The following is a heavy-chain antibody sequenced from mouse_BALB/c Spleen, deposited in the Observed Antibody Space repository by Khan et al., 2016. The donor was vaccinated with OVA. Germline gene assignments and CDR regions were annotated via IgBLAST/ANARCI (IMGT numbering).Heavy chain of an antibody. CDR2: ISYSGNT. D-gene: IGHD1-1*02. J-gene: IGHJ2*01. CDR3: ERVYGGDFDY. CDR1: GYSITSDYA. V-gene: IGHV3-2*02. Sequence: QLEESGPGLVKPSQSLSLTCTVTGYSITSDYAWNWIRQFPGNKLEWMGFISYSGNTNYNPSLKSRISITRDTSKNQFCLQLNSATTEDTATYYCERVYGGDFDYWGQGTTLTVSS.